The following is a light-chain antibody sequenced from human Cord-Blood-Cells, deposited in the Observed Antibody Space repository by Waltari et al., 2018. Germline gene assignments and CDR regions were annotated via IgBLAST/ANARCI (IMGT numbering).Light chain of an antibody. Sequence: DIVMTQSPLSLPVTPGEPASISCRSSQSLLHSNGYNYLDWYLQKPGQSPQLLIYLGSNRASRVPDRLSGSGSGTDFTLKISRVEAEDVGVYYCMQALQTRWTFGQGTKVEIK. CDR2: LGS. J-gene: IGKJ1*01. V-gene: IGKV2-28*01. CDR3: MQALQTRWT. CDR1: QSLLHSNGYNY.